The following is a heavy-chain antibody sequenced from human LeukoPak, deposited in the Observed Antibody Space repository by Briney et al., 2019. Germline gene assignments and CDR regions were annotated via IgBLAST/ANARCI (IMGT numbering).Heavy chain of an antibody. Sequence: GASVKVSCKASGYTFTDYYTHWVRQAPGQGLEWMGWINPNSGVTNYPQKFQGRVTMTRDTSISTAYMELSRLRFDDTAVYYCARERYSSSHFGYWGQGTLVTVSS. D-gene: IGHD6-13*01. CDR1: GYTFTDYY. V-gene: IGHV1-2*02. J-gene: IGHJ4*02. CDR2: INPNSGVT. CDR3: ARERYSSSHFGY.